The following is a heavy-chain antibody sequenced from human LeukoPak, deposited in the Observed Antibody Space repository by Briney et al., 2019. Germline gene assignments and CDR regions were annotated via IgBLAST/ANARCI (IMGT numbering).Heavy chain of an antibody. CDR2: ISSSSSDT. CDR1: EFSFSDYY. D-gene: IGHD4-23*01. J-gene: IGHJ3*02. V-gene: IGHV3-11*05. CDR3: ARDRGWHGGNSISAFDI. Sequence: GGSLRLSCTASEFSFSDYYMCWIRQAPGKGLEWVSYISSSSSDTDYTESVKGRFTISRDNAKNSLFLQMNSLRAEDTAVYYCARDRGWHGGNSISAFDIWGQGTMVTVSS.